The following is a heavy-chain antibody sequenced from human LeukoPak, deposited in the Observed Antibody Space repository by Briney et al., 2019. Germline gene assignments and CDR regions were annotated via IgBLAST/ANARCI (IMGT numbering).Heavy chain of an antibody. V-gene: IGHV1-8*01. CDR3: ARGLRSDY. CDR1: GYTFSNYD. D-gene: IGHD3-16*02. CDR2: MNPNSGRR. J-gene: IGHJ4*02. Sequence: ASVKLSCKASGYTFSNYDINWVRQAPGQGLEWMGWMNPNSGRRVYAQKFQGRVTMTRNSSINTAYMELTSLRSDDTAVYYCARGLRSDYWGQGTLVTVSS.